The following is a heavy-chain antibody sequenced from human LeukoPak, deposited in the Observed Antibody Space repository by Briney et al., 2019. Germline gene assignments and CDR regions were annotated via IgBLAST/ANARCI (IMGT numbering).Heavy chain of an antibody. Sequence: VGSPRVSCAASGFTFSSYAMSWVRQAPGKGLEWVSAISGSGGSTYYADSVKGRFSISRDNSKNTLYLQMNSLRAEDTAVYYCAKEAPLPYSGSYFDYWGQGTLVTVSS. CDR1: GFTFSSYA. D-gene: IGHD1-26*01. CDR2: ISGSGGST. V-gene: IGHV3-23*01. CDR3: AKEAPLPYSGSYFDY. J-gene: IGHJ4*02.